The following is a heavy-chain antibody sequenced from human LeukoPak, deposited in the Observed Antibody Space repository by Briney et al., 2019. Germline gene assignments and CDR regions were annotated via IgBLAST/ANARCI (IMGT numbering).Heavy chain of an antibody. CDR1: GGSISSYY. V-gene: IGHV4-59*08. Sequence: PSETLSLTCTVSGGSISSYYWSWIRQPPGKGLEWIGYIYYSGSTNYNPSLKSRVTISVDTSKNQFSLKLSSVTAADTAVYYCASTLYSSSWYDWYFDLRGRGTLVTVSS. D-gene: IGHD6-13*01. CDR2: IYYSGST. J-gene: IGHJ2*01. CDR3: ASTLYSSSWYDWYFDL.